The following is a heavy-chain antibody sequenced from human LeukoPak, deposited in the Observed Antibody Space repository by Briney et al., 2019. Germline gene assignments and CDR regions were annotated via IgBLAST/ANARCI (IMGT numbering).Heavy chain of an antibody. D-gene: IGHD3-9*01. V-gene: IGHV3-64D*06. J-gene: IGHJ3*02. CDR3: VKSAGFDWLSPLDAFDI. CDR1: GFTFSRYA. CDR2: ISSSGGST. Sequence: GGSLRLSCSACGFTFSRYAIHWVRQAPGKGLEYVSAISSSGGSTYYADSVKGRFTISRDDSKDTLYLQMSSLRAEDPTVYYCVKSAGFDWLSPLDAFDIWGQGTMVTVSS.